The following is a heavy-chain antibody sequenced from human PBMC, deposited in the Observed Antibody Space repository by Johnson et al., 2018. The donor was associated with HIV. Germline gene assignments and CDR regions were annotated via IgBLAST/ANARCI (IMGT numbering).Heavy chain of an antibody. Sequence: VQLVESGGGVVQPGRSLRLSCAASGFTFDDYAMHWVRQAPGKGLEWVSGISWNSDTIRYADSVKGRFTISRDNAKNTLYLQMNSLRAEDTAIYYCVKGMDSSSWYAFDIWGQGTMVTVSS. CDR3: VKGMDSSSWYAFDI. V-gene: IGHV3-9*01. CDR2: ISWNSDTI. J-gene: IGHJ3*02. D-gene: IGHD6-13*01. CDR1: GFTFDDYA.